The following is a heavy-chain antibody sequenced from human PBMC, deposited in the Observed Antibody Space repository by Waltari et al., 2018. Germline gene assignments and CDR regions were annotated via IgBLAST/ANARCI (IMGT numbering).Heavy chain of an antibody. CDR2: INPDGSQK. CDR1: GFTFNTYW. V-gene: IGHV3-7*01. J-gene: IGHJ4*02. Sequence: EVQLVESGGGLVQPGGSLRLSCAASGFTFNTYWMKWIRQAPGKGLEVVANINPDGSQKFDVDSVKGRFTVARDNAQNSLYLQMNNLRAEDTAVYYCTTLARGESGDYWGQGTLVTVSS. D-gene: IGHD3-10*01. CDR3: TTLARGESGDY.